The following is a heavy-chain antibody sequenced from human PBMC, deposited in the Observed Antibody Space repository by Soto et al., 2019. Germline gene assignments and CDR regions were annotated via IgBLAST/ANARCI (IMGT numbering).Heavy chain of an antibody. D-gene: IGHD5-12*01. V-gene: IGHV3-23*01. CDR1: GFTCSSYA. CDR3: AKDRGDEYSGYDWAFDI. CDR2: ISGSGGST. Sequence: EVQLLESGGGLVQPGGSLRLSCAASGFTCSSYAMSWVRQAPGKGLEWVSAISGSGGSTYYADTVKGRFTISRDNSKNTLYLQMHSLRAEDTAVYYCAKDRGDEYSGYDWAFDIWGQGTMVTVSS. J-gene: IGHJ3*02.